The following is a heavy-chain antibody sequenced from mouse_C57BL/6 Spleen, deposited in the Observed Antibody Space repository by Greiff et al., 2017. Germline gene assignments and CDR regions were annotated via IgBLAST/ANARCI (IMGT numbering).Heavy chain of an antibody. D-gene: IGHD2-4*01. CDR1: GYAFSSSW. J-gene: IGHJ3*01. Sequence: QVQLQQSGPELVKPGASVKISCKASGYAFSSSWMNWVKQRPGKGLEWIGRIYPGDGDTNYNGKFKGKATLTADKSSSTAYMQLSSLTSEDSAVYFCAREGSYDYFFAYWGQGTLVTVSA. CDR2: IYPGDGDT. CDR3: AREGSYDYFFAY. V-gene: IGHV1-82*01.